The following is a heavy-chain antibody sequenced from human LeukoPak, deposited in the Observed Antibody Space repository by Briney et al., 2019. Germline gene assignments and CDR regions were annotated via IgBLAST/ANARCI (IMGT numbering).Heavy chain of an antibody. CDR3: ARRRYCSSTSCYSLMDY. J-gene: IGHJ4*02. CDR1: GYRFTSYW. V-gene: IGHV5-10-1*01. D-gene: IGHD2-2*01. CDR2: IDPSDSYT. Sequence: GESLKISCKGSGYRFTSYWISWVRQMPGKGLEWMGRIDPSDSYTNYSPSFQGHVTISADKSISTAYLQWSSLKASDTAMYYCARRRYCSSTSCYSLMDYWGQGTLVAVFS.